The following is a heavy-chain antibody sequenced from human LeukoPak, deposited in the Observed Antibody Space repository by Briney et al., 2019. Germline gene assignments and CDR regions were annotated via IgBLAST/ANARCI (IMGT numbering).Heavy chain of an antibody. D-gene: IGHD1-26*01. CDR2: IIPIFGTA. CDR3: ARSPDLGEYSGSYGGFDP. CDR1: GGTFSSYA. J-gene: IGHJ5*02. V-gene: IGHV1-69*13. Sequence: SVKVSCKASGGTFSSYAISWVRQAPGQGLEWMGGIIPIFGTANYAQKFQGRVTITADESTSTAYMELSSLRSEDTAVYYCARSPDLGEYSGSYGGFDPWGQGTLVTVSS.